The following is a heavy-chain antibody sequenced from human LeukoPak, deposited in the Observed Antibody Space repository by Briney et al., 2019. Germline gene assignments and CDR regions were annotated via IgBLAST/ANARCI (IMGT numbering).Heavy chain of an antibody. V-gene: IGHV3-23*01. CDR1: GFTFSTYS. CDR3: AKDRTVPVPGVWFDP. Sequence: GGSLRLSCAASGFTFSTYSMNWVRQAPGKGLEWVSAISGSGGSTYYADSVKGRFTISRDNSKNTLYLQMNSLRAEDTAVYYCAKDRTVPVPGVWFDPWGQGTLVTVSS. J-gene: IGHJ5*02. CDR2: ISGSGGST. D-gene: IGHD2-2*01.